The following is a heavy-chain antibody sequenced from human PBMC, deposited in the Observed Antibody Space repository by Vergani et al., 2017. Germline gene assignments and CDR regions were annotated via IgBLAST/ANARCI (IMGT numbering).Heavy chain of an antibody. CDR2: INQDGTDN. V-gene: IGHV3-7*01. J-gene: IGHJ4*02. Sequence: DVQMVESGGGLVQPGGSLRLSCAASGFTFSSYWMSWIRQAPGKGLELVANINQDGTDNYYVDSVKGRFTISRDNANNSLFLQMSSLRAEDTAVYYCATSRSLDYWGQGTLVTVSS. CDR1: GFTFSSYW. CDR3: ATSRSLDY.